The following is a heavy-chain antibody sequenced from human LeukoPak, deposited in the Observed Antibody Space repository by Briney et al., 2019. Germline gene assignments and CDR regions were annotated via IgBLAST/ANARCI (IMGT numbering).Heavy chain of an antibody. CDR1: GGPISSYY. CDR2: IYYSGST. Sequence: PSETLSLTCTVSGGPISSYYWSWIRQPPGKGLEWIGYIYYSGSTNYNTSLKSRVTISVDTSKNQFSVKLSSVTAADTAVYYCARGSSLWFGELLWSYWGQGTLVTVSS. CDR3: ARGSSLWFGELLWSY. J-gene: IGHJ4*02. V-gene: IGHV4-59*01. D-gene: IGHD3-10*01.